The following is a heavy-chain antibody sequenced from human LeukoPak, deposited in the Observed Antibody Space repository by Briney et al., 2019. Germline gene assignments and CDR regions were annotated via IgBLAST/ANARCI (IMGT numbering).Heavy chain of an antibody. D-gene: IGHD5-12*01. CDR2: IWYDGSNE. V-gene: IGHV3-33*01. Sequence: GGSLRLSCAASGFTFRNYGMNWVRQAPGKGLEWVAVIWYDGSNEYYGDSVKGRFTISRDNSKNTLYLQMNSLRGEDTAVYYCARDKGGSGYDHLDSWGQGTLVTVSS. CDR3: ARDKGGSGYDHLDS. J-gene: IGHJ4*02. CDR1: GFTFRNYG.